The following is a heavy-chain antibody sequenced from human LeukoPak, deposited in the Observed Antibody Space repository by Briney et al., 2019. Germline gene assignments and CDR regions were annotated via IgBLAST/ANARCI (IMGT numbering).Heavy chain of an antibody. V-gene: IGHV3-23*01. D-gene: IGHD3-10*01. CDR3: AKLTSGSGSSALFDY. J-gene: IGHJ4*02. CDR1: GFTFSSYA. CDR2: ISGSGGST. Sequence: PGGSLRLSCAASGFTFSSYAMSWVRQAPGKGLKWVSAISGSGGSTYYADSVKGRFTISRDNSKNTLYLQMNSLRAEDTAVYYCAKLTSGSGSSALFDYWGQGTLVTVSS.